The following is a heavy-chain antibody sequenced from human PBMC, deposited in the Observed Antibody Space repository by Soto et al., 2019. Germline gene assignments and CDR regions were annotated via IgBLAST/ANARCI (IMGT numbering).Heavy chain of an antibody. Sequence: DVQLLESGGRLVQPGGSLRLSCAASGFTFNAYSLSWVRQAPGKGLEWVSAISTTGGSTYYADSVKGRFTISRDNSQNTLSLPMNSLRAEDTAVYYCARPDGATYNFRYWGQGTLVTVSS. CDR1: GFTFNAYS. V-gene: IGHV3-23*01. CDR3: ARPDGATYNFRY. CDR2: ISTTGGST. J-gene: IGHJ4*02. D-gene: IGHD1-1*01.